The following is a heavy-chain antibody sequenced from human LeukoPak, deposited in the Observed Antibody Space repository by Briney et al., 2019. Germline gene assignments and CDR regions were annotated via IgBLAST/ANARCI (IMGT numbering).Heavy chain of an antibody. J-gene: IGHJ4*02. D-gene: IGHD3-10*01. Sequence: SVKVSCKASGGTFSSYAISWVRQAPGQGLEWMGRIIPIFGTANYGQKFQGRVTITTDESTSTAYMELSSLRSEDTAVYYCARESMVRGVNNSDYWGQGTLVTVSS. CDR3: ARESMVRGVNNSDY. CDR1: GGTFSSYA. V-gene: IGHV1-69*05. CDR2: IIPIFGTA.